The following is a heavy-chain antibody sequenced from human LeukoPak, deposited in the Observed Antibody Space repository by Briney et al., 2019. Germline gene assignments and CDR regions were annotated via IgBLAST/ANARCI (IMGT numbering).Heavy chain of an antibody. CDR2: IYYSGST. CDR1: GGSISSYY. D-gene: IGHD2-2*01. CDR3: ARGSPVGYCSSTSCYSVDY. J-gene: IGHJ4*02. V-gene: IGHV4-59*01. Sequence: PSETLSLTCTVSGGSISSYYWSWIRQPPGKGLEWIGYIYYSGSTNYNPSLKSRVTISVDTSKNQFSLKLSSVTAADTAVYYCARGSPVGYCSSTSCYSVDYWGQGTLVTVSS.